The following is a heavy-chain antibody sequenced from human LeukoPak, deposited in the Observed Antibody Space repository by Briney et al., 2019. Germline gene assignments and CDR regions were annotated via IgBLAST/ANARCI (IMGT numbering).Heavy chain of an antibody. CDR3: ARDLEDYDSSGYYDY. CDR2: ISSSSSYI. V-gene: IGHV3-21*01. CDR1: GFTFSSYW. J-gene: IGHJ4*02. Sequence: GGSLRLSCAASGFTFSSYWMNWVRQAPGKGLEWVSSISSSSSYIYYADSVKGRFTISRDNAKNSLYLQMNSLRAEDTAVYYCARDLEDYDSSGYYDYWGQGTLVTVSS. D-gene: IGHD3-22*01.